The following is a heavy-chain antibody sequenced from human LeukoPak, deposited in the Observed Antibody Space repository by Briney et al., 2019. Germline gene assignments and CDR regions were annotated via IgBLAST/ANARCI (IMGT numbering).Heavy chain of an antibody. CDR3: ARLAKVVARSCWFDP. D-gene: IGHD2-15*01. CDR1: GGSISSYY. V-gene: IGHV4-59*01. J-gene: IGHJ5*02. CDR2: IYYSGST. Sequence: NPSETLSLTCSVSGGSISSYYWSWIRQPPGKGLEWIGYIYYSGSTNYNPSLKSRVTISVDTSKNQFSLKLSSVTAADTAVYYCARLAKVVARSCWFDPWGQGTLVNVSS.